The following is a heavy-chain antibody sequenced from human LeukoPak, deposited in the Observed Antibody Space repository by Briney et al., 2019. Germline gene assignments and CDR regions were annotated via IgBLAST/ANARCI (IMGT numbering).Heavy chain of an antibody. V-gene: IGHV3-48*04. CDR2: ISSSSFKI. CDR3: VRDPSYGSSWYYYMDV. CDR1: EFTFVRYA. J-gene: IGHJ6*03. D-gene: IGHD6-13*01. Sequence: GGSLRLFCAASEFTFVRYAMNWVRQAPGKGLEWVSYISSSSFKIGYADSVKGRFTISRDNSKNSLYLQIDSLRVEDTAVYYCVRDPSYGSSWYYYMDVWGKGTTVTVSS.